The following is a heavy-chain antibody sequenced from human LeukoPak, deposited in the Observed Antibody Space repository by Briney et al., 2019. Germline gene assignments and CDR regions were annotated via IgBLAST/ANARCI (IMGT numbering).Heavy chain of an antibody. D-gene: IGHD6-19*01. Sequence: GASVKVSCKAPGYTFTSHDINWVRQATGQGLEWMGWINPNSGGTNYAQKFQGRVTMTRDTSISTAYMELSRLRSDDTAVYYCARVGWQIDAFDIWGQGTMVTVSS. J-gene: IGHJ3*02. CDR3: ARVGWQIDAFDI. CDR2: INPNSGGT. CDR1: GYTFTSHD. V-gene: IGHV1-2*02.